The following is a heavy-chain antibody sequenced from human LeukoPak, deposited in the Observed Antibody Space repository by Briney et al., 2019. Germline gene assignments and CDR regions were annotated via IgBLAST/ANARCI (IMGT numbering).Heavy chain of an antibody. CDR3: ARGLTAVP. V-gene: IGHV4-39*07. CDR1: GDSITSDGYF. J-gene: IGHJ5*02. D-gene: IGHD2-2*01. Sequence: SETLSLTCSVSGDSITSDGYFWGWIRQPPGKGLEWIGEINHSGSTNYNPSLKSRVTIPVDTSKNQFSLKLSSVTAADTAVYYCARGLTAVPWGQGTLVTVSS. CDR2: INHSGST.